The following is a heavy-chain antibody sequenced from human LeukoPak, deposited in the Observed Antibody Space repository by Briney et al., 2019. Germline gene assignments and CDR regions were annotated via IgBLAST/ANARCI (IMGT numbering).Heavy chain of an antibody. CDR3: ARVTRLIDSSGYYHYYFDY. J-gene: IGHJ4*02. V-gene: IGHV1-8*02. Sequence: EASVKVSCKASGYTFTSYDINWVRQATGQGLEWMGWMNPNSGNTGYAQKFQGRVTMTRDTSISTAYMELSRLRSDDTAVYYCARVTRLIDSSGYYHYYFDYWGQGTLVTVSS. CDR2: MNPNSGNT. D-gene: IGHD3-22*01. CDR1: GYTFTSYD.